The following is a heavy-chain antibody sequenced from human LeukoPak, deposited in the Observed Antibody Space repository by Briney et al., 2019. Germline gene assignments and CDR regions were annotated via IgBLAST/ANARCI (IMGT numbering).Heavy chain of an antibody. CDR3: ARVGSGSYLDY. CDR2: IYTSGGT. Sequence: KTSETLSLTCTVSGGSISGDYWSWIRQPAGKGLEWIGRIYTSGGTNYNPSLKSRVTMSVDTSKNQFSLRLGSVTAADTAVYYCARVGSGSYLDYWGQGTLVTVSS. V-gene: IGHV4-4*07. J-gene: IGHJ4*02. D-gene: IGHD3-10*01. CDR1: GGSISGDY.